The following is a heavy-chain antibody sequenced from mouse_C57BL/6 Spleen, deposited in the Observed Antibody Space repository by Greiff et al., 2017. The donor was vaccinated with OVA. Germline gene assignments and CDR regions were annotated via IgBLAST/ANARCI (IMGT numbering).Heavy chain of an antibody. CDR3: ARGGNYYGSSPYAMDY. Sequence: EVQLQQSGPELVKPGASVKISCKASGYTFTDYYMNWVKQSHGKSLEWIGDINPNNGGTSYNQKFKGKATLTVDKSSSTAYMELRSLTSEDSAVYYCARGGNYYGSSPYAMDYWGQGTSVTVSS. CDR2: INPNNGGT. CDR1: GYTFTDYY. J-gene: IGHJ4*01. V-gene: IGHV1-26*01. D-gene: IGHD1-1*01.